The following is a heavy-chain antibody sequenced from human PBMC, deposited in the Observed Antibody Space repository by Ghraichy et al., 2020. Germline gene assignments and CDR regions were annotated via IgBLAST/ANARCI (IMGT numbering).Heavy chain of an antibody. CDR2: MSGSGDNT. V-gene: IGHV3-23*01. D-gene: IGHD2-2*01. J-gene: IGHJ4*02. Sequence: GGSLRLSCAASGFAFRSYAMTWVRQAPGKGLEWVSTMSGSGDNTYSADSVKGRFTISRDNSKNTLYLQMNSLRAEDTAVYYSAKDRSWYSSSWAPAFWGQGTLVTVSA. CDR3: AKDRSWYSSSWAPAF. CDR1: GFAFRSYA.